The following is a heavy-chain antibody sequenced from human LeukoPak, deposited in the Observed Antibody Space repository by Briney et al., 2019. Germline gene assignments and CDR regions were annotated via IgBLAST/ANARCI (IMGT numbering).Heavy chain of an antibody. V-gene: IGHV3-74*01. CDR3: ATAGKYRFDN. CDR1: GFIFSNYW. Sequence: PGGSLRLSCAASGFIFSNYWVHWVRQAPGEELVWVSRMNTDGSTINYADYVKGRFTISRDNAKNTLYLQMNSLTPEDTAVYYCATAGKYRFDNWGQGILVTVSS. J-gene: IGHJ5*02. D-gene: IGHD6-19*01. CDR2: MNTDGSTI.